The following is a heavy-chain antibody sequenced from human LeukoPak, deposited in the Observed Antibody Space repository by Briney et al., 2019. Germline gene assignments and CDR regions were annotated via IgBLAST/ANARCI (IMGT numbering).Heavy chain of an antibody. CDR1: GHTFTSYD. Sequence: ASVKVSCKASGHTFTSYDINWVRQATGQGLEWMGWMNPNSGNTGYAQKFQGRVTMTRNTSISTAYMELSSLRSEDTAVYYCARRYYYGSGSYYPNDYWGQGTLVTVSS. CDR3: ARRYYYGSGSYYPNDY. D-gene: IGHD3-10*01. V-gene: IGHV1-8*01. J-gene: IGHJ4*02. CDR2: MNPNSGNT.